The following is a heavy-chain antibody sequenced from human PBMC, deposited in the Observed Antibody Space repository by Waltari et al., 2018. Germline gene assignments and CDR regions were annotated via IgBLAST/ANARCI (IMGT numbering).Heavy chain of an antibody. J-gene: IGHJ4*02. CDR1: GGSISSGGYY. CDR3: ARGGGYFDY. D-gene: IGHD3-16*01. V-gene: IGHV4-31*03. Sequence: QVQLQESGPGLVKPSQTLSLTCTVSGGSISSGGYYWSWIRQHPGKGLEWIGYIYYSGSTYYNPSRKGRFTISVDTSKNRFSLKLGSVTAAEPAGYSCARGGGYFDYWGQGTLVTVSS. CDR2: IYYSGST.